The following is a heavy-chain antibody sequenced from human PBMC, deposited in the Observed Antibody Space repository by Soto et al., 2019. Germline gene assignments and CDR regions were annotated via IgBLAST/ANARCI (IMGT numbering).Heavy chain of an antibody. J-gene: IGHJ4*02. CDR2: ISYDGSNK. Sequence: GGSLRLSCAASGFTFSSYGMHWVRQAPGKGLEWVAVISYDGSNKYYADSVKGRFTISRDNSKNTLYLQMNSLRAEDTAVYYCARGPPIQYSYGPRGVYFDYWGQGTMVTVSS. CDR1: GFTFSSYG. CDR3: ARGPPIQYSYGPRGVYFDY. V-gene: IGHV3-30*03. D-gene: IGHD5-18*01.